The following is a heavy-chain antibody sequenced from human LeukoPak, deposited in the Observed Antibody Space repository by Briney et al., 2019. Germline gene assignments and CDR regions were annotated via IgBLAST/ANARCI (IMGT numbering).Heavy chain of an antibody. CDR2: ISYDGSNK. CDR1: GFTFSSYA. D-gene: IGHD6-13*01. V-gene: IGHV3-30*04. Sequence: GGSLRLSCAASGFTFSSYAMHWVHQAPGKGLEWVAVISYDGSNKYYADSVKGRFTISRDNSKNTLYLQMNSLRAEDTAVYYCARESSGSSSWYYFDYWGQGTLVTVSS. J-gene: IGHJ4*02. CDR3: ARESSGSSSWYYFDY.